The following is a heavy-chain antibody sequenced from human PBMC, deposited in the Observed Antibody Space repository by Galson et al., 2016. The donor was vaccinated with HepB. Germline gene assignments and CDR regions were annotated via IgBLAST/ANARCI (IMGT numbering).Heavy chain of an antibody. CDR1: GGSVSAANFY. V-gene: IGHV4-39*01. CDR2: IHYSGRT. J-gene: IGHJ4*02. CDR3: ARRPRQLWLRSYFDS. Sequence: SETLSLTCIVSGGSVSAANFYWGWIRQSLGKGLEWIGSIHYSGRTYYNLSLKSRLTIFVDTSKNQFSLKVYSVTAADTAVYYCARRPRQLWLRSYFDSWGRGALVTVSS. D-gene: IGHD5-18*01.